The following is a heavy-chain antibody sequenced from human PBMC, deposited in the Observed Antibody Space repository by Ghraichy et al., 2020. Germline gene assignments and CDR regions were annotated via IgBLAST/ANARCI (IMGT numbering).Heavy chain of an antibody. V-gene: IGHV4-59*01. CDR2: IYYSGST. D-gene: IGHD2-2*02. CDR3: ARDRSIVPAARPYYYYGMDV. J-gene: IGHJ6*02. Sequence: SETLSLTCTVSGGSIISYYWSWIRQPPGKGLEWIGYIYYSGSTNYNPSLKSRVTISVDTSKNQFSLKLSSVTAADTVVYYCARDRSIVPAARPYYYYGMDVWGQGTTVTVSS. CDR1: GGSIISYY.